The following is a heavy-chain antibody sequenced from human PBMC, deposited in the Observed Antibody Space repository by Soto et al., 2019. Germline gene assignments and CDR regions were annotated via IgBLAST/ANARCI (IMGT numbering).Heavy chain of an antibody. Sequence: GESLKISCKASGFTFSSYSLGWVRHMPGKGLQWMGNIFSSDSSAKYSPSFVGQVTISVDRSINTAYLQWSSLKASDTAIYYCGTWRGSSWFDYWGPGTVGTVST. CDR2: IFSSDSSA. J-gene: IGHJ4*02. CDR1: GFTFSSYS. CDR3: GTWRGSSWFDY. D-gene: IGHD2-2*01. V-gene: IGHV5-51*01.